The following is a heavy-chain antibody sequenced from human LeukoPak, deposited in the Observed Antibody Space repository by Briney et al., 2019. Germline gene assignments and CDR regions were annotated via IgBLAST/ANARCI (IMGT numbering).Heavy chain of an antibody. V-gene: IGHV3-30*02. J-gene: IGHJ4*02. Sequence: GGSLRLSCAASGFTFSSYGMHWVRQAPGKGLEWVAFIRYDGSNKYYADSVKGRFTISRDNSKNTLYLQMNSLRAEDTAVYYCAKVWQQPPGWVDYWGQGTLVTVSS. CDR3: AKVWQQPPGWVDY. CDR1: GFTFSSYG. D-gene: IGHD6-13*01. CDR2: IRYDGSNK.